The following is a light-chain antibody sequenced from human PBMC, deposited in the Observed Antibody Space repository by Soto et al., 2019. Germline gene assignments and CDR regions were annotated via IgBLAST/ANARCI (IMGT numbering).Light chain of an antibody. CDR2: GAS. V-gene: IGKV3-20*01. CDR1: QSVTGNY. CDR3: QQYGGSPLVT. J-gene: IGKJ4*01. Sequence: EVVLTQSPGTLSLSPGERATLSCRASQSVTGNYVAWYQQKPGQAPRLLISGASSRATGIPDRFSGSGSGRDFTLTISRLEREDSALYYCQQYGGSPLVTFGGGTKVEIK.